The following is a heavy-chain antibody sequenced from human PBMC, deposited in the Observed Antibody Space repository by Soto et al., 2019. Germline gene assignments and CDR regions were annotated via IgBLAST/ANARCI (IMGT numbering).Heavy chain of an antibody. Sequence: QVQLVESGGGVVQPGRSLRLSCAASGFTFSSYGMHWVRQAPGTGLEWVAVISYDGSNKYYADSVKGRFTISRDHSKNTLYLQMNSRRAEDTAVYYCGKGRATVTTIGGAFGIWGQGTMVSVSS. J-gene: IGHJ3*02. D-gene: IGHD4-17*01. CDR2: ISYDGSNK. V-gene: IGHV3-30*18. CDR1: GFTFSSYG. CDR3: GKGRATVTTIGGAFGI.